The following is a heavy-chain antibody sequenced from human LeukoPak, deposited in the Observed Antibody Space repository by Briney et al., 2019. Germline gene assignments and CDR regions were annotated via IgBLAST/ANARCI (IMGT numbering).Heavy chain of an antibody. CDR3: ARPSTRGYSYGYRYYFDY. D-gene: IGHD5-18*01. J-gene: IGHJ4*02. CDR2: IYPGDSDT. Sequence: GESLKISCKGSGYSFTSYWIGWVRQMPGKGLEWMGIIYPGDSDTRYSPSFQGQVTISADKSISTAYLQWSSLKASDTAMYYCARPSTRGYSYGYRYYFDYWGQGTLVTVSS. V-gene: IGHV5-51*01. CDR1: GYSFTSYW.